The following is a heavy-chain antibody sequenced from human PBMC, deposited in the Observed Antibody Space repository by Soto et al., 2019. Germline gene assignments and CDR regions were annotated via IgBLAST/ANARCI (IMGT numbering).Heavy chain of an antibody. CDR1: GDSISSGGYS. CDR2: IYHSGSS. V-gene: IGHV4-30-2*01. Sequence: QLQLQESGSGLVKPSQTLSLTCTVSGDSISSGGYSWNWIRQPPGKGLEWIGYIYHSGSSYYNPSLESRVTISVDRSKNQYSLKLSSVTAADTAVYYCARGGSDYLAAFDIWGQGTVVTVSS. CDR3: ARGGSDYLAAFDI. J-gene: IGHJ3*02. D-gene: IGHD2-21*01.